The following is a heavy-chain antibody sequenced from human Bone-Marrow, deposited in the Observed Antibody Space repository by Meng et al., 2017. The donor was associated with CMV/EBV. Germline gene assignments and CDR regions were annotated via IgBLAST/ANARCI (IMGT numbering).Heavy chain of an antibody. CDR2: INPNSGGT. D-gene: IGHD3-16*01. CDR1: GYNFTGYY. J-gene: IGHJ3*02. CDR3: ARGGGDPGQTEVFDI. V-gene: IGHV1-2*02. Sequence: ASVKVSCKASGYNFTGYYIHWVRQAPGQGLEWMGWINPNSGGTSYAQKFQGRVTMTRGTSISTAYMELSRLGADDTAVYYCARGGGDPGQTEVFDIWGQGTMVTVSS.